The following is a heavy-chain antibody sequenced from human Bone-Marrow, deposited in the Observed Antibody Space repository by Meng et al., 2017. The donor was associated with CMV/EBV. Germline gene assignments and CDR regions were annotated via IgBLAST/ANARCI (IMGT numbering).Heavy chain of an antibody. CDR1: GYTFTGYY. J-gene: IGHJ6*02. CDR2: INPNSGGT. D-gene: IGHD6-13*01. V-gene: IGHV1-2*02. Sequence: ASVKVSCKASGYTFTGYYMHWVRQAPGQGLEWMGWINPNSGGTNYAQKFQGRVTMTRDTSISTAYMELSRLRSDDTAVYYCARDNRAIAAAGFYYYYYGMDVWGQGTTVTVSS. CDR3: ARDNRAIAAAGFYYYYYGMDV.